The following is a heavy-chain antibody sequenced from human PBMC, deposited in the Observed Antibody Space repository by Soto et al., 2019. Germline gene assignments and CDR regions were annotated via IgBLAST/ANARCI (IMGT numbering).Heavy chain of an antibody. CDR2: ICSSAST. D-gene: IGHD1-26*01. J-gene: IGHJ1*01. Sequence: SETLSLTCTVSGGSISSYYWSWIRQPPGKGLEWIGYICSSASTNYNPSLKSRVTISVDTSKNQFSLKLSSVTAADTAVYYCASLGDSGSYLEYFQHWGQGTLVTVSS. CDR3: ASLGDSGSYLEYFQH. V-gene: IGHV4-59*01. CDR1: GGSISSYY.